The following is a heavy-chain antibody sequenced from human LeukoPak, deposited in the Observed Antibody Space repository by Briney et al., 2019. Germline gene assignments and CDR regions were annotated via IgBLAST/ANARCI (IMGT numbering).Heavy chain of an antibody. V-gene: IGHV3-30*04. CDR1: GFTFSSYA. CDR3: ARDRDVVVVAATRALGY. J-gene: IGHJ4*02. Sequence: PGGSLRLSCAASGFTFSSYAMHWVRQAPGKGLEGVAVISYDGSNKYYADSVKGRFTISRDNSKNTLYLQMNSLRAEDTAVYYCARDRDVVVVAATRALGYWGQGTLVTVSS. CDR2: ISYDGSNK. D-gene: IGHD2-15*01.